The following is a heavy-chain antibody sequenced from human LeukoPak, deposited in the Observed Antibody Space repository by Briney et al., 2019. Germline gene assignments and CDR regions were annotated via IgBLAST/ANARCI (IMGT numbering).Heavy chain of an antibody. Sequence: GGSLRLSCAASGFTFSSYAMSWVRQAPGKGLEWVSAISGSGGSTYYADSVKGRFTIFRDNSKNTLYLQMNSLRAEDTAVYYCAKDGDYSSSWYYYYYYMDVWGKGTTVTVSS. CDR1: GFTFSSYA. D-gene: IGHD6-13*01. V-gene: IGHV3-23*01. CDR2: ISGSGGST. J-gene: IGHJ6*03. CDR3: AKDGDYSSSWYYYYYYMDV.